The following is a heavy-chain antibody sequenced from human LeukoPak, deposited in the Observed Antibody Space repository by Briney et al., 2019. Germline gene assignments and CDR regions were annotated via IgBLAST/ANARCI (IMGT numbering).Heavy chain of an antibody. CDR3: AISTRRDAFDI. Sequence: ASVKVSCKASGYTFTSYAMHWVRQAPGQRLEWMGWINAGNGNTKYSQEFQGRVTITRDTSASTAYMELSSLRAEDTAVYYCAISTRRDAFDIWGQGTMVTVSS. V-gene: IGHV1-3*03. D-gene: IGHD5-24*01. J-gene: IGHJ3*02. CDR2: INAGNGNT. CDR1: GYTFTSYA.